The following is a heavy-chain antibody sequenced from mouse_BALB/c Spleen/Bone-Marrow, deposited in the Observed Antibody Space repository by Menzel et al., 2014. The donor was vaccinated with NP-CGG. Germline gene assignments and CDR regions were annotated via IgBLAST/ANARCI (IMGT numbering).Heavy chain of an antibody. V-gene: IGHV5-4*02. Sequence: EVKLMESGGGLVKPGGSLKLSCAASGFIFSDYYMYWVRQTPEKRLEWVATISDGGSYTSYPDSVKGRFTVSRDNAKNNLYLQMSSLKSDDTAFYYCAKTYRPYALDYWGQGSSVTVSS. CDR1: GFIFSDYY. D-gene: IGHD2-14*01. CDR2: ISDGGSYT. CDR3: AKTYRPYALDY. J-gene: IGHJ4*01.